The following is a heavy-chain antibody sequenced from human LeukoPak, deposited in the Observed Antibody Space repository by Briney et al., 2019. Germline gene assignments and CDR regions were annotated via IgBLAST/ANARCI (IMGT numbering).Heavy chain of an antibody. J-gene: IGHJ4*02. Sequence: SQTLSLTCTVSGGSISSGGYYWSWIRQPPGKGLEWIGYIYLSGSTYYNPSLKSRVTISVDRSKNQFSLKLSSVTAADTAVYYCARDRIAAAWPETGYWGQGTLVTVSS. D-gene: IGHD6-13*01. V-gene: IGHV4-30-2*01. CDR2: IYLSGST. CDR3: ARDRIAAAWPETGY. CDR1: GGSISSGGYY.